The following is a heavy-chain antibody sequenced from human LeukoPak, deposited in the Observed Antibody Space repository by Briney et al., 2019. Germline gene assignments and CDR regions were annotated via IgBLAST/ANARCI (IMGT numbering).Heavy chain of an antibody. Sequence: ASVKVSCKASGYSFTSYDINWVRQATGQGLEWMGWMNPNSGNTVYAQKFQGRVTMTKNTYISTAYMELSNVSSEDTAVYYCARKGDNDILSGYSYWGQGTLVTVSS. CDR3: ARKGDNDILSGYSY. CDR1: GYSFTSYD. V-gene: IGHV1-8*01. D-gene: IGHD3-9*01. CDR2: MNPNSGNT. J-gene: IGHJ4*02.